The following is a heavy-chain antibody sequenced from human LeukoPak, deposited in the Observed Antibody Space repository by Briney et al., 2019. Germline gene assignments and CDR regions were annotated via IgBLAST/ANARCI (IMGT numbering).Heavy chain of an antibody. V-gene: IGHV4-4*07. CDR1: GGSINVYY. Sequence: SETLSLTCTVSGGSINVYYWSWIRQPAGKGLEWIGRIYSTGSTNYSPSLESRVTMSVDKSKNQFSLNLSSVTAADTAVYYCARGIADPYSFDSWGREPWSPSPQ. CDR2: IYSTGST. D-gene: IGHD6-13*01. CDR3: ARGIADPYSFDS. J-gene: IGHJ4*02.